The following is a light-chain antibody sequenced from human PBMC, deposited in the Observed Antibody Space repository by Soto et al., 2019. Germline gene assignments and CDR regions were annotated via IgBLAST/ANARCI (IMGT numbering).Light chain of an antibody. CDR2: DDY. Sequence: QSVLTQPPSVSAAPGQKVTISCSGSSSNIGNNYVSWFQQLPGAAPRLLIYDDYNRPSGIPDRFSGSKSGTSATLGITGLQAGDEADYYCATWESSLSAVVFGGGTQQTVL. J-gene: IGLJ2*01. CDR3: ATWESSLSAVV. CDR1: SSNIGNNY. V-gene: IGLV1-51*01.